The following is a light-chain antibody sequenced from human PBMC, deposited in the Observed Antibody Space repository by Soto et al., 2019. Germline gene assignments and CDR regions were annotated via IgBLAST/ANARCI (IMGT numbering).Light chain of an antibody. CDR3: QHHNHWLS. CDR2: EAS. CDR1: QSVATN. Sequence: IVMTQSPAALSVSPGERATLSCRASQSVATNLAWYQQKPGQAPRLLIYEASTRATGIPARFSGSGTGTEFTLTISSLQSEDLAVYYCQHHNHWLSFGQGTSLEIK. V-gene: IGKV3-15*01. J-gene: IGKJ2*01.